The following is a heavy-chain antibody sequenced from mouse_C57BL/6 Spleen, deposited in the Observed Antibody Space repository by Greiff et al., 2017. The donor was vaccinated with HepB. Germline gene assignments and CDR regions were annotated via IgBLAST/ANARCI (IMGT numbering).Heavy chain of an antibody. CDR1: GYTFTDYE. J-gene: IGHJ2*01. D-gene: IGHD1-1*01. CDR3: TRYGLLRLYYFDY. Sequence: QVQLQQSGAELVRPGASVTLSCKASGYTFTDYEMHWVKQTPVHGLEWIGAIDPETGGTAYNQKFKGKAILTADKSSSTAYMELRSLTSEDSAVYYCTRYGLLRLYYFDYWGQGTTLTVSS. CDR2: IDPETGGT. V-gene: IGHV1-15*01.